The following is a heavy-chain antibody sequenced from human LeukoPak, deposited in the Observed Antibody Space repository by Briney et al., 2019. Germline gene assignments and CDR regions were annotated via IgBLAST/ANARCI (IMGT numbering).Heavy chain of an antibody. D-gene: IGHD5-24*01. Sequence: SETLSLTCTVSGGSISSSSYYWGWIRQPPGKGLEWFGSIYYSGSTYYNPSLKSRVTISVDTSKNQFSLKLSSVTAADTAVYYCARIRRDGYKNAYYFDYWGQGTLVTVSS. J-gene: IGHJ4*02. CDR2: IYYSGST. CDR1: GGSISSSSYY. V-gene: IGHV4-39*01. CDR3: ARIRRDGYKNAYYFDY.